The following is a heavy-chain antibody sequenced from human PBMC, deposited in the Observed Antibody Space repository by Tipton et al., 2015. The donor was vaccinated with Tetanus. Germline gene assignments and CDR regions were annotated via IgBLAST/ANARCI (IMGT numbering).Heavy chain of an antibody. CDR2: IYYNGNT. D-gene: IGHD6-19*01. J-gene: IGHJ4*02. CDR1: GGSINSGTFY. CDR3: ARGSGWADF. V-gene: IGHV4-39*07. Sequence: TLSLTCTVSGGSINSGTFYWDWIRQTPGKGLEWIGNIYYNGNTLQNPSLKSRVTMSLDKSKNQFSLKLRSVTAADTAVYYCARGSGWADFWGQGTQVTVSS.